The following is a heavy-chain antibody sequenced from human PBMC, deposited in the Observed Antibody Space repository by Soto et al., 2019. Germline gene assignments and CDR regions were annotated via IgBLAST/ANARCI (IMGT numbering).Heavy chain of an antibody. CDR3: ARHLYYYAARGGGNAFDI. CDR2: IYYSGST. CDR1: GGSISSSSYY. J-gene: IGHJ3*02. D-gene: IGHD3-22*01. V-gene: IGHV4-39*01. Sequence: SETLSLTCTVSGGSISSSSYYWGWIRQPPGKGLEWIGSIYYSGSTYYNPSLKSRVIISVDTSKNQFSLKLSSVTAADTAVYYCARHLYYYAARGGGNAFDIWGQGTMVTVSS.